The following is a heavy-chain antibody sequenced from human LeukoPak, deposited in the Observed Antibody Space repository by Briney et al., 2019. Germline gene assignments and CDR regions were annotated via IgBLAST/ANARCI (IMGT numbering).Heavy chain of an antibody. Sequence: GGSLTLSCGASGFTFSASSMNWVRQAPGKGLEWVSSISSCSHYIYYADSVKGRFTIARDNAKNSLYLQMNSLRAEDTAVYYCARERGFNGYYYYDMDVWGQGTTVTVSS. V-gene: IGHV3-21*01. J-gene: IGHJ6*02. CDR2: ISSCSHYI. CDR3: ARERGFNGYYYYDMDV. CDR1: GFTFSASS.